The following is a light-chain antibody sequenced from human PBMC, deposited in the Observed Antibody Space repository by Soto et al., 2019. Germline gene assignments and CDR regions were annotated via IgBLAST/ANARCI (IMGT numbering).Light chain of an antibody. CDR1: QSVSRH. V-gene: IGKV3-11*01. Sequence: EVVLTQSPATLSLSPGERATLSCRASQSVSRHLAWYQQKPGQAPRLLMYDTSHRATGIPARFSGSGSGTDFTLTISSLEPEDFAAYYCQQRSNWVTFGQGTRLEIK. CDR3: QQRSNWVT. J-gene: IGKJ5*01. CDR2: DTS.